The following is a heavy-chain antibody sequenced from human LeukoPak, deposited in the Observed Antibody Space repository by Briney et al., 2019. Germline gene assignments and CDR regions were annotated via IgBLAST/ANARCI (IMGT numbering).Heavy chain of an antibody. D-gene: IGHD6-19*01. Sequence: GGSLRLSCAASGFTFDDYGMNWVRQAPGKGLEWVAFIRYDGSNKYYADSVKGRFTISRDNSKNTLYLQMNSLRAEDTAVYYCAKPNGSGWYVFTYYFDYWGQGTLVTVSS. CDR1: GFTFDDYG. V-gene: IGHV3-30*02. CDR2: IRYDGSNK. J-gene: IGHJ4*02. CDR3: AKPNGSGWYVFTYYFDY.